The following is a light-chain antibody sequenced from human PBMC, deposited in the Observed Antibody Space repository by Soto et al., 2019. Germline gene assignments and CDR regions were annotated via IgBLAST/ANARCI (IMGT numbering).Light chain of an antibody. J-gene: IGLJ1*01. CDR2: DVN. Sequence: QSALTQPRSVSGSPGQSVTISCTGTSSDVGGYNYVAWYQQHPGKVPKLIIFDVNKRPSGVPDPFSGSKSGNTAYLTISGLQAEDEADYYCSSYAGSYIFYVFGTGTKVTVL. CDR3: SSYAGSYIFYV. CDR1: SSDVGGYNY. V-gene: IGLV2-11*01.